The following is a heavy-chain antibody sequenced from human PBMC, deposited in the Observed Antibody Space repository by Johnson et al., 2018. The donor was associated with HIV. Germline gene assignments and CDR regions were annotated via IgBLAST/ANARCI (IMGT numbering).Heavy chain of an antibody. CDR3: ARETYGGNSGAFDI. CDR1: GFTFSSYA. V-gene: IGHV3-48*01. CDR2: ISSSATNI. Sequence: EVQLVESGGGLGQPGGSLRLSCAASGFTFSSYAMSWFRQAPGKGLEWVSYISSSATNIDYADSVKGRFTISRDNSKNTLYLQMNSLRADDTAVYYCARETYGGNSGAFDIWGQGTMVTVSS. J-gene: IGHJ3*02. D-gene: IGHD4-23*01.